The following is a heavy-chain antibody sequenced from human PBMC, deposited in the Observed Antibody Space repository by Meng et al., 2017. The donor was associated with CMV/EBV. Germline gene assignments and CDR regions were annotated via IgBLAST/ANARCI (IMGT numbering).Heavy chain of an antibody. D-gene: IGHD5-24*01. V-gene: IGHV3-15*01. CDR3: TTRRDGCNPH. CDR1: GFTFNNAW. J-gene: IGHJ4*02. Sequence: GESLKISCAASGFTFNNAWMNGVRQAPGKGLEWVGRIRSKADDGTIDYAAPVKCRFTISRDDSKDTLYLQMNSLKTEDTAIYYCTTRRDGCNPHWGQGTLVTVSS. CDR2: IRSKADDGTI.